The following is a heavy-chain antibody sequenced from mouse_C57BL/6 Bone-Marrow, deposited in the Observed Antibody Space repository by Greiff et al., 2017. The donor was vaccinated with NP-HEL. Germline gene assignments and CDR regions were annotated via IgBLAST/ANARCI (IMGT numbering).Heavy chain of an antibody. V-gene: IGHV5-4*01. Sequence: EVQLQESGGGLVKPGGSLKLSCAASGFTFSSYAMSWVRQTPEKRLEWVATISDGGSYTYYPDNVKGRFTISRDNAKNNLYLQMSHLKSEDTAMYYCARATRAYWGQGTLVTVSA. CDR2: ISDGGSYT. J-gene: IGHJ3*01. CDR1: GFTFSSYA. D-gene: IGHD5-5*01. CDR3: ARATRAY.